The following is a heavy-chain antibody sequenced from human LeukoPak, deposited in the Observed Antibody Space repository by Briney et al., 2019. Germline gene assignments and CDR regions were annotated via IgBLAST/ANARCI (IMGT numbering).Heavy chain of an antibody. CDR2: IIPIFGTA. CDR3: ARVGSIVGATYFDY. CDR1: GGTFSSYA. Sequence: ASVKVSCKAPGGTFSSYAISWVRQAPGQGLEWMGGIIPIFGTANYAQKFQGRVTITADESTSIAYMELSSLRSEDTAVYYCARVGSIVGATYFDYWGQGTLVTVSS. J-gene: IGHJ4*02. D-gene: IGHD1-26*01. V-gene: IGHV1-69*13.